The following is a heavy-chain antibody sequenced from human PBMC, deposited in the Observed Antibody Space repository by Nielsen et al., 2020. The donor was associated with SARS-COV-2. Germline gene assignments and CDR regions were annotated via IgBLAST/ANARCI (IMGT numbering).Heavy chain of an antibody. CDR3: ARDRSGYYSDYFDY. CDR2: INAGNGNT. Sequence: ASVKVSCEASGYTFTSYAMHWVRQAPGQRLEWMGWINAGNGNTKYSQKFQGRVTITRDTSTSTAYMELSSLRSEDTAVYYCARDRSGYYSDYFDYWGQGTLVTVSS. V-gene: IGHV1-3*01. CDR1: GYTFTSYA. D-gene: IGHD3-22*01. J-gene: IGHJ4*02.